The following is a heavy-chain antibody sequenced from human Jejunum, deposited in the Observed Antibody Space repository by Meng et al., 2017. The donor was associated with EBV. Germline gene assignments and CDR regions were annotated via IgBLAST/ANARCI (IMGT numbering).Heavy chain of an antibody. D-gene: IGHD5-18*01. V-gene: IGHV1-2*06. CDR3: ARPISGYTYYFDY. Sequence: VQLVPLWSEGKEAGASVKVSCQAFGYTFTGDYLHWVRQAPGQGLEGMGRVNPNSGVTNYAEKFQGRVTMTRDTSISKSYLEVSRLTSDDTAVYYCARPISGYTYYFDYWGQGTLVTVSS. CDR2: VNPNSGVT. CDR1: GYTFTGDY. J-gene: IGHJ4*02.